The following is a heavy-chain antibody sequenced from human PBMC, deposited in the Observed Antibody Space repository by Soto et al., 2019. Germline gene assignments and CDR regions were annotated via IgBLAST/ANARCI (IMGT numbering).Heavy chain of an antibody. D-gene: IGHD5-18*01. V-gene: IGHV3-30*18. CDR2: ISYDGSNK. Sequence: GGSLRLSCAASGFTFSSYGMHWVRQAPGKGLEWVAVISYDGSNKYYADSVKGRFTISRDNSKNTLYLQMNSLRAEDTAVYYCAKEREEGRYSYGSYYDYCGQGTLVTVSS. J-gene: IGHJ4*02. CDR1: GFTFSSYG. CDR3: AKEREEGRYSYGSYYDY.